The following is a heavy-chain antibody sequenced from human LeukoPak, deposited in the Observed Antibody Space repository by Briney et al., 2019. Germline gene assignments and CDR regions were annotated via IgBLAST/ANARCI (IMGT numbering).Heavy chain of an antibody. D-gene: IGHD2-15*01. V-gene: IGHV5-51*01. CDR3: ARQEYCSGGSCYTWFDP. Sequence: GESLKISCKGSGYSINNYWIGWVRQLPGKGLEWMGIIYPADSDIRYSPPFQGQVTISADKSISTAYLQWSSLKASDTAMYYCARQEYCSGGSCYTWFDPWGQGTLVTVSS. CDR1: GYSINNYW. J-gene: IGHJ5*02. CDR2: IYPADSDI.